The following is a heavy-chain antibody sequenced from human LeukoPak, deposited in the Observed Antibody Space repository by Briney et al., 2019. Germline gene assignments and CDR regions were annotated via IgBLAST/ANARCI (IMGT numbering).Heavy chain of an antibody. CDR2: INPSGGST. J-gene: IGHJ6*02. CDR1: GYTFTSYY. V-gene: IGHV1-46*01. D-gene: IGHD1-26*01. Sequence: ASVKVSCKASGYTFTSYYMHWVRQAPGQGLEWMGIINPSGGSTSYAQKFQGRVTMTRDTSTSTVYMELSSLRSEDTAVYYCARGSGTYNYYYYYGMDVWGQGTTVTVSS. CDR3: ARGSGTYNYYYYYGMDV.